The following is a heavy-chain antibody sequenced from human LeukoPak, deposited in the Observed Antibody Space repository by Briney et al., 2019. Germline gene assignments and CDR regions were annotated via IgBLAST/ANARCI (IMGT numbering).Heavy chain of an antibody. V-gene: IGHV3-49*03. Sequence: GGSLRLSCTASGFTFGDYAMSWFRQAPGKGLEWVGFIRSKAYGGTTEYAASVKGRFTISRDDSKSIAYLQMNRLKTEDTAVYYCTRGDADGYNSNFDYWGQGTLVTVSS. CDR3: TRGDADGYNSNFDY. J-gene: IGHJ4*02. CDR2: IRSKAYGGTT. CDR1: GFTFGDYA. D-gene: IGHD5-24*01.